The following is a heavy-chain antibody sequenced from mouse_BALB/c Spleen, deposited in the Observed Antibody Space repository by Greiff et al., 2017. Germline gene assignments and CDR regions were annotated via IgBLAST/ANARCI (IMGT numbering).Heavy chain of an antibody. V-gene: IGHV5-6-3*01. J-gene: IGHJ3*01. CDR3: AREWLPFAY. D-gene: IGHD2-2*01. Sequence: EVKLVESGGGLVQPGGSLKLSCAASGFTFSSYGMSWVRQTPDKRLELVATINSNGGSTYYPDSVKGRFTISRDNAKNTLYLQMSSLKSEDTAMYYCAREWLPFAYWGQGTLVTVSA. CDR2: INSNGGST. CDR1: GFTFSSYG.